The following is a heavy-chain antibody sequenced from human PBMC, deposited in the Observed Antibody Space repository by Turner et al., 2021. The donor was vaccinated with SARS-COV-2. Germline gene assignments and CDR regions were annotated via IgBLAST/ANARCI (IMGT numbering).Heavy chain of an antibody. D-gene: IGHD3-22*01. CDR3: AREGDDSSGYWGGD. CDR2: ISSSSSYI. V-gene: IGHV3-21*01. J-gene: IGHJ4*02. CDR1: GFTFSSHS. Sequence: EVQLVESGGGLVKPGGSLRHPCAASGFTFSSHSMNWVRQAPGKGLEWVVSISSSSSYIYYADSVKGRFTISRDNAKNSLYLQMNSLRAEDTAVYYCAREGDDSSGYWGGDWGQGTLVTVSS.